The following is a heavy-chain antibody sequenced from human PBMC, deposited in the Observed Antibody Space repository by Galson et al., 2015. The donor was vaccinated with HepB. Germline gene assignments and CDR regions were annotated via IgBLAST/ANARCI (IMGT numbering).Heavy chain of an antibody. CDR1: GFTFSSYA. D-gene: IGHD3-3*01. CDR3: AKDGQIKGLEWLLSTSNFDY. V-gene: IGHV3-23*01. J-gene: IGHJ4*02. Sequence: SLRLSCAASGFTFSSYAMSWVRQAPGKGLEWVSAISGSGGSTYYADSVKGRFTISRDNSKNTLYLQMNSLRAEDTAVYYCAKDGQIKGLEWLLSTSNFDYWGQGTLVTVSS. CDR2: ISGSGGST.